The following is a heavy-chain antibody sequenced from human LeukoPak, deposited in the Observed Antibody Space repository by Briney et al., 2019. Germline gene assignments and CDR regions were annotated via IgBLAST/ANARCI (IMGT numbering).Heavy chain of an antibody. Sequence: SVKVSCKASGGTFSSYAITWVRQAPGQGLEWMGGIIPMFGTTNFAQKFQGRVTITADESTSTAYMELSSLRSEDTAVYYCARGVARKHYYGSSGYLEYFQHWGQGTLVTVSS. J-gene: IGHJ1*01. CDR1: GGTFSSYA. V-gene: IGHV1-69*01. CDR2: IIPMFGTT. D-gene: IGHD3-22*01. CDR3: ARGVARKHYYGSSGYLEYFQH.